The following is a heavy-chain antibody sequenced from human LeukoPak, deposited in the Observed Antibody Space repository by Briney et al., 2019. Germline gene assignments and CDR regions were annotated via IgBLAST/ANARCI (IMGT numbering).Heavy chain of an antibody. J-gene: IGHJ5*02. CDR2: IYYSGST. D-gene: IGHD3-22*01. Sequence: SQTLSLTCTVSGGSISSGGYYWSWIRQHPGKGLEWIGYIYYSGSTCYNPSLKSRVIISVDTSKNQFSLKLSSVTAADTAVYYCARGQEYYYDSSGYYYSGFWFDPWGQGTLVTVSS. CDR1: GGSISSGGYY. CDR3: ARGQEYYYDSSGYYYSGFWFDP. V-gene: IGHV4-31*03.